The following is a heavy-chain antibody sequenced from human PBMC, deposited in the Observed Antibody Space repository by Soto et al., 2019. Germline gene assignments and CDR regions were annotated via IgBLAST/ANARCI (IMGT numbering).Heavy chain of an antibody. D-gene: IGHD1-1*01. V-gene: IGHV2-5*02. CDR3: ARIRGTTGTQHYYYYYGMDV. Sequence: SGPTLVNPTQTLTLTCTFSAFSLSTGGVGVGWIRQPPGKALEWLALIYWDDDKRYSPSLRSRLTITKDTSKNQVVLTMTNMDPVDTATYYCARIRGTTGTQHYYYYYGMDVWGQATTVTLSS. CDR2: IYWDDDK. CDR1: AFSLSTGGVG. J-gene: IGHJ6*02.